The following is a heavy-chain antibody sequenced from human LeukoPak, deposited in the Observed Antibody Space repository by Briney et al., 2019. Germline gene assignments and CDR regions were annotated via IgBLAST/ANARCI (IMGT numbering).Heavy chain of an antibody. CDR3: ARTVLRFLEWLPPRPYYYYMDV. CDR1: GGSISSYY. V-gene: IGHV4-4*07. D-gene: IGHD3-3*01. Sequence: SETLSLTCTVSGGSISSYYWSWIRQPAGKGLEWIGRIYYSGSTYYNPSLKSRVTISVDTSKNQFSLKLSSVTAADTAVYYCARTVLRFLEWLPPRPYYYYMDVWGKGTTVTVSS. J-gene: IGHJ6*03. CDR2: IYYSGST.